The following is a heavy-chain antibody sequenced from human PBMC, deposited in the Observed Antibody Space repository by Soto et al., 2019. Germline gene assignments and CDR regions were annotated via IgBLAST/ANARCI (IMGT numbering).Heavy chain of an antibody. D-gene: IGHD2-21*02. Sequence: QVQLQESGPGLVKPSQTLSLTCTVSGGSISSGDYYWSWIRQPPGKGLEWIGYIYYSGSTYYNPSLKSRVTISVDTSKNQFSLKLSSVTAADTAVYYCARGRVYCGGDCPSNWFDPWGQGTLVTVSS. V-gene: IGHV4-30-4*01. CDR3: ARGRVYCGGDCPSNWFDP. J-gene: IGHJ5*02. CDR1: GGSISSGDYY. CDR2: IYYSGST.